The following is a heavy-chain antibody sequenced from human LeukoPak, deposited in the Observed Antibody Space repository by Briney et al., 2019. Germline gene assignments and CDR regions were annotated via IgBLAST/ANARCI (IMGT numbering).Heavy chain of an antibody. CDR3: ARDFAYGSGSHPLDY. D-gene: IGHD3-10*01. CDR2: INHSGST. J-gene: IGHJ4*02. CDR1: GDSISSGGHS. Sequence: SQTLSLTCAVSGDSISSGGHSWSWIRQPPGKGLEWIGYINHSGSTYYNPSLKSRVTISVDTSKNQFSLKLSSVTAADTAVYYCARDFAYGSGSHPLDYWGQGTLVTVSS. V-gene: IGHV4-30-2*05.